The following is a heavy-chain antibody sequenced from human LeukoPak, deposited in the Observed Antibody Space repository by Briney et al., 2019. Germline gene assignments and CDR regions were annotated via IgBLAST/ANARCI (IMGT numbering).Heavy chain of an antibody. CDR1: GFTFSSYS. J-gene: IGHJ4*02. CDR3: ARNDRSSSSHFDY. Sequence: GGSLRLSCAASGFTFSSYSMNWVRQAPGKGLEWVSSISSSSNVIYYADLVKGRFTISRDNAKNSLYLQMNNLTAVDTAVYYCARNDRSSSSHFDYWGQGSLVTVSS. D-gene: IGHD6-6*01. V-gene: IGHV3-21*01. CDR2: ISSSSNVI.